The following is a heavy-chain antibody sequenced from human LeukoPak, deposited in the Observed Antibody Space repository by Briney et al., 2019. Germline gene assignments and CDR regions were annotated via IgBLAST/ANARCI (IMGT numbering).Heavy chain of an antibody. J-gene: IGHJ6*03. CDR3: AKTARDCSDGPCYSGYFYYMDV. CDR1: VFTFNKYA. D-gene: IGHD2-15*01. CDR2: IIGSGVST. V-gene: IGHV3-23*01. Sequence: PGGSLSLSCAASVFTFNKYAMSWVRQAPGKALEWVSAIIGSGVSTYYADSVKGRFTISIDNSKNTLYLQMSSLRAEDTAVYYCAKTARDCSDGPCYSGYFYYMDVWGKGTTVTVSS.